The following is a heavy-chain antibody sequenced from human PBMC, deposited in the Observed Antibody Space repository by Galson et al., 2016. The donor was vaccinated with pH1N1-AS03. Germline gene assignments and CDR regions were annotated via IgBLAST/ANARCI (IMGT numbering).Heavy chain of an antibody. V-gene: IGHV3-7*03. CDR3: ARDALLSLPGGIDY. J-gene: IGHJ4*02. Sequence: SLRLSCAASGITFSTYWMSWVRQAPGKGLEWVANIKLDGSEKYYVDSVKGRFTISRDNSKNTLYLQVNSVRAEDTAVYYCARDALLSLPGGIDYWGQGTLVAVSS. D-gene: IGHD2/OR15-2a*01. CDR1: GITFSTYW. CDR2: IKLDGSEK.